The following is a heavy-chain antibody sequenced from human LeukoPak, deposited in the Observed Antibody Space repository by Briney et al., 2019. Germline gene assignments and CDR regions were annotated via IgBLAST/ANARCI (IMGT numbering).Heavy chain of an antibody. V-gene: IGHV4-38-2*01. CDR3: ARIGCSGGSCYFDS. CDR1: GYSISSGYY. Sequence: SETLSLTCAVSGYSISSGYYWGWIRQPPGKGLEWIGSIYHSGSTYYNPSLKSRVTILVDTSKNQFSLKLSSVTAADTAVYYCARIGCSGGSCYFDSWGQGTLVTVSS. J-gene: IGHJ4*02. CDR2: IYHSGST. D-gene: IGHD2-15*01.